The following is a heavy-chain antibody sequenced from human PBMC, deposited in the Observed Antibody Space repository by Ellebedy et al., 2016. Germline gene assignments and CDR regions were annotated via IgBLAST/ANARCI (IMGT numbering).Heavy chain of an antibody. D-gene: IGHD3-22*01. CDR3: ARDSSRAYYYDSSGYDILDY. J-gene: IGHJ4*02. CDR1: GFTFSSYA. Sequence: GESLKISCAASGFTFSSYAMHWVRQAPGKGLEWVAVISYDGSNKYYADSVKGRFTISRDNSKNTLYLQMNSLRAEDTAVYYCARDSSRAYYYDSSGYDILDYWGQGTLVTVSS. CDR2: ISYDGSNK. V-gene: IGHV3-30-3*01.